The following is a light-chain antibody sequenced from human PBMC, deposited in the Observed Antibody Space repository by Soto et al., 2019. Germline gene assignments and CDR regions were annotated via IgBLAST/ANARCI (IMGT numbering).Light chain of an antibody. Sequence: DIQMTQSPSTLSASVGDRVTITCRASQSISSWLAWYQQKPGKAPKVLIYDASHLETGVPSRFSGSGSGTEFTLTISSLQPDDFATYYCQQYSTYLWTFGQGTKVDIK. V-gene: IGKV1-5*01. J-gene: IGKJ1*01. CDR3: QQYSTYLWT. CDR2: DAS. CDR1: QSISSW.